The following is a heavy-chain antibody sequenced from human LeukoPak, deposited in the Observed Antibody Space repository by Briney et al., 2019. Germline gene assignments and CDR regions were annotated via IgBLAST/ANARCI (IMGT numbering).Heavy chain of an antibody. CDR3: ARPFLRFSSGWHFDY. D-gene: IGHD6-19*01. CDR2: INHSGST. Sequence: PSETLSLTCAVYGGSISGYYWSWIRQPPGKGLEWIGEINHSGSTNYNPSLKSRVTISVDTSKNQFSLKLSSVTAADTAIYYCARPFLRFSSGWHFDYWGQGILVTVSS. V-gene: IGHV4-34*01. CDR1: GGSISGYY. J-gene: IGHJ4*02.